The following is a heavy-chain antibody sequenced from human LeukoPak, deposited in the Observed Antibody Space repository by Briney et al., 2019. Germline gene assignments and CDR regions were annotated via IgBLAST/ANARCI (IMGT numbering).Heavy chain of an antibody. Sequence: PGGTLRLSCAASGFTFSSYGMSWVRQAPGKGLEWVSAISGSGGSTYYADSVKGRFTISRDNSKNTLYLQMNSLRAEDTAVYYCAKDMMRSGWYHPQANWFDPWGQGTLVTVSS. J-gene: IGHJ5*02. V-gene: IGHV3-23*01. CDR2: ISGSGGST. D-gene: IGHD6-19*01. CDR1: GFTFSSYG. CDR3: AKDMMRSGWYHPQANWFDP.